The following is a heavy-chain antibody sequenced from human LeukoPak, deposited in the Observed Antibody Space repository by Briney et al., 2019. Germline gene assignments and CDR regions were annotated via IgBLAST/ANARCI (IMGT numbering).Heavy chain of an antibody. Sequence: PGGSLRLSCSASGXTVSGNYMSWLRQAPGKGLEWASLIYSGGTTYYADSVKGRFTISRDNFKNTLDLQMNSLRADDTAVYYCASGEWPHDYWGQGTLVTVSP. D-gene: IGHD3-10*01. V-gene: IGHV3-53*01. CDR1: GXTVSGNY. J-gene: IGHJ4*02. CDR3: ASGEWPHDY. CDR2: IYSGGTT.